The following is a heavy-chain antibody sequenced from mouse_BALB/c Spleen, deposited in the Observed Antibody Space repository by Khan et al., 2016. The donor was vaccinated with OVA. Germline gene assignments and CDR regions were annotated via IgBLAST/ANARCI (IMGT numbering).Heavy chain of an antibody. CDR3: TRPSYYGNPWFTY. V-gene: IGHV5-9*02. J-gene: IGHJ3*01. D-gene: IGHD2-10*01. CDR2: ISSTGTYT. Sequence: EVQLVESGGGLVKPGGSLKLSCKVSGFAFNSYDMSWVRQTPEKRLEWVATISSTGTYTYYPDSVKGRFTISRDTARNTLYLQMSSLRSEDTALYYCTRPSYYGNPWFTYWGQGTLVTVSA. CDR1: GFAFNSYD.